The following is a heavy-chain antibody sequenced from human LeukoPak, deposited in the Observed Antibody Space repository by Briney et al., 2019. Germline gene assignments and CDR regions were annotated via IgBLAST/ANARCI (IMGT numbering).Heavy chain of an antibody. Sequence: GESLKISCKGSGYSFTTYWISWVRQMPGKGLEWMGRIDPSDSYTNYSPSFQGHVTISVDKSISAAYLQWSNLKASDTGIYYCARPPVPAADNAFDIWGQGTMVTVSS. CDR2: IDPSDSYT. CDR3: ARPPVPAADNAFDI. V-gene: IGHV5-10-1*01. J-gene: IGHJ3*02. CDR1: GYSFTTYW. D-gene: IGHD2-2*01.